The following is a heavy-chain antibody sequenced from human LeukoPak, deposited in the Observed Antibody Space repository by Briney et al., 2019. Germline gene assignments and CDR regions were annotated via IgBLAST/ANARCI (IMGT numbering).Heavy chain of an antibody. CDR2: INPNSGGT. V-gene: IGHV1-2*06. CDR1: GYTFTGYY. CDR3: TRDGRGYYDSSGYYCYFDY. Sequence: ASVKVSCKASGYTFTGYYMHWVRQAPGQGLEWMGRINPNSGGTNYAQKFQGRVTMTRDTSISTAYMELSRLRSDDTAVYYCTRDGRGYYDSSGYYCYFDYWGQGTLVTVSS. J-gene: IGHJ4*02. D-gene: IGHD3-22*01.